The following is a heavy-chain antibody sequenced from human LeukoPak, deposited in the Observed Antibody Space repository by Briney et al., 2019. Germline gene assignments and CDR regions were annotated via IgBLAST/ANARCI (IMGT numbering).Heavy chain of an antibody. CDR2: IYYSGST. V-gene: IGHV4-59*12. J-gene: IGHJ4*02. D-gene: IGHD4-17*01. Sequence: SETLSLTCTVSGGSISSYYWSWIRQPPGKGLEWIGYIYYSGSTNYNPSLKSRVTISVDTSKNQFSLKLSSVTAADTAVYYCARETTVRGLPYPDYWGQGTLVTVSS. CDR3: ARETTVRGLPYPDY. CDR1: GGSISSYY.